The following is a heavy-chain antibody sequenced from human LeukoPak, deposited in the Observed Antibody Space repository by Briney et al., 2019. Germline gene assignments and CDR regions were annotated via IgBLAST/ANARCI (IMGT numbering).Heavy chain of an antibody. CDR2: ISWDGGST. CDR3: AKDWVAGTLSLTCLDY. V-gene: IGHV3-43*01. J-gene: IGHJ4*02. D-gene: IGHD6-19*01. Sequence: PGGSLRLSCAASGFTFDDYTMHWVRQAPGKGLEWVSLISWDGGSTYYADSVKGRFTISRDISKNSLYLQMNSLRTEDTALYYCAKDWVAGTLSLTCLDYWGQGTLVTVSS. CDR1: GFTFDDYT.